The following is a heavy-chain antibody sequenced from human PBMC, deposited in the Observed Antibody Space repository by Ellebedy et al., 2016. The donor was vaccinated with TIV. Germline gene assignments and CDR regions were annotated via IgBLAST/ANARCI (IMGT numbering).Heavy chain of an antibody. V-gene: IGHV4-34*01. CDR2: INQDGYI. CDR1: GGSFSGYY. J-gene: IGHJ5*01. Sequence: MPSETLSLTCGVDGGSFSGYYWTWIRQSPGKGLEWIGEINQDGYIKYNPSLKSRVTISVVTSKNEISLKLTSVIAADTAVYYCARYGYDSGSYALESWGQGTLVTVSS. D-gene: IGHD3-10*01. CDR3: ARYGYDSGSYALES.